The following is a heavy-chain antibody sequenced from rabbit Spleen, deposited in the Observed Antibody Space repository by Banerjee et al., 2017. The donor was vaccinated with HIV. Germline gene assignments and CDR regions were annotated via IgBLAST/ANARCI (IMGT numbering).Heavy chain of an antibody. Sequence: QERLTETGGGLVQPGGSLTLSCKASGIDFTKYYLTWVHQAPGKGLEWIGIIYGAKGSTDYASWVNGRFTISSDNAQNTVDLKMTSLTAADTATYFCARAIVPWLGLTRLDLWGQGTLVTVS. CDR2: IYGAKGST. CDR1: GIDFTKYY. V-gene: IGHV1S47*01. CDR3: ARAIVPWLGLTRLDL. J-gene: IGHJ3*01. D-gene: IGHD4-1*01.